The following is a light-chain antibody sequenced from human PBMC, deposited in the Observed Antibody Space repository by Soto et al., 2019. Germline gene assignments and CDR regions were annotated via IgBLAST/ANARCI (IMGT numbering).Light chain of an antibody. J-gene: IGKJ5*01. CDR1: QSVSSN. CDR2: DAS. CDR3: QQRSNWPPIT. V-gene: IGKV3-11*01. Sequence: EMVMTQSPATLSVSPGERATLSCRASQSVSSNLAWYQQKPGQAPRLLIYDASNRATGIPARFSGSGSGTDFTLTISSLEPEDFVVYYCQQRSNWPPITFGQGTRLEIK.